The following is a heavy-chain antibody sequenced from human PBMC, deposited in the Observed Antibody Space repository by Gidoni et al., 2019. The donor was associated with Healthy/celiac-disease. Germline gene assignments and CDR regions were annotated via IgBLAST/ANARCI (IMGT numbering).Heavy chain of an antibody. CDR1: GGSISSSNW. CDR3: ARVRDCSSTSCYTDGEYFQH. V-gene: IGHV4-4*02. J-gene: IGHJ1*01. D-gene: IGHD2-2*01. CDR2: IYHSGST. Sequence: QVQLQESGPGLVKPSGTLSLTCAVSGGSISSSNWWSWVRQPPGKGLEWIGEIYHSGSTNYNPSLKSRVTISVDKSKNQFSLKLSSVTAADTAVYYCARVRDCSSTSCYTDGEYFQHWGQGTLVTVSS.